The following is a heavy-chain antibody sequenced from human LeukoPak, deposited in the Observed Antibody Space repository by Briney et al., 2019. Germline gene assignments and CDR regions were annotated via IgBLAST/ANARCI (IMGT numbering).Heavy chain of an antibody. D-gene: IGHD2-8*02. J-gene: IGHJ4*02. CDR1: EFTFSSYA. V-gene: IGHV3-23*01. Sequence: PGGSLRLSCAASEFTFSSYAMSWVRQAPGKGLEWVSAISGSGGSTYYVDSVKGRFTISRDNSKNTLYLQMNSLGAEDTAVYYCAKARTSTGGYHFDYWGQRTPVTVSS. CDR3: AKARTSTGGYHFDY. CDR2: ISGSGGST.